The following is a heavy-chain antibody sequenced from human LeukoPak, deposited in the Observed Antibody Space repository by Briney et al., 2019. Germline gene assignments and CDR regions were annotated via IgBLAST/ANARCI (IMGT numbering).Heavy chain of an antibody. CDR3: AKRAYGSGTEYYFYYYMDA. V-gene: IGHV3-7*03. J-gene: IGHJ6*03. Sequence: GGSLRLSCAASGFTFSSYAMSWVRQAPGKGLEWVANMRDDGSEEFYVNSVKGRFTISRDNAKNSLYLQMNSLRAEDTALYYCAKRAYGSGTEYYFYYYMDAWGKGTTVTVSS. D-gene: IGHD3-10*01. CDR2: MRDDGSEE. CDR1: GFTFSSYA.